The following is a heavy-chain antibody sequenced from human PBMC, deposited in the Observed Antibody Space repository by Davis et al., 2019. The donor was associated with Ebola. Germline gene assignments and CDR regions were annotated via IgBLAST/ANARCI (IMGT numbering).Heavy chain of an antibody. J-gene: IGHJ6*02. CDR2: IRSKAYGGTT. CDR1: GFTFGDYA. CDR3: TRMAGVITIEYGMDV. Sequence: GESLKISCTASGFTFGDYAMSWVRQAPGKGLEWVGFIRSKAYGGTTEYAASVKGRFTISRDDSKSIAYLQMNSLKTEDTAVYYCTRMAGVITIEYGMDVWGQGTTVTVSS. D-gene: IGHD3-10*01. V-gene: IGHV3-49*04.